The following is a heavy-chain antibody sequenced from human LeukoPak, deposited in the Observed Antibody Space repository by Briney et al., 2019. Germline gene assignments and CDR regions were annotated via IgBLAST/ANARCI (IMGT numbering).Heavy chain of an antibody. V-gene: IGHV3-23*01. CDR2: ISGRGGSK. J-gene: IGHJ4*02. CDR3: AKEPEPFLEWHFDN. CDR1: RFPPRKYA. Sequence: GGSLRLSCVGSRFPPRKYAMSWVRQAPGKGLDWVSGISGRGGSKYYADSVRGRFTISRDNSKDTLFLQMSSLRADDTAKYYCAKEPEPFLEWHFDNWGQGTLVIVSS. D-gene: IGHD3-3*02.